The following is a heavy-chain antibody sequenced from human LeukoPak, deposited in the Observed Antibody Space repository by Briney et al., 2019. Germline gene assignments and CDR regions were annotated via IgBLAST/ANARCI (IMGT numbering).Heavy chain of an antibody. D-gene: IGHD6-19*01. CDR3: ARRSGIAVAGAFDY. V-gene: IGHV3-21*04. Sequence: PGGSLRLSCAASGFTFSSYSMNWVRQAPGKGLEWVSSISSSSSYIYYADSVKGRFTISRDNSKNTLYLQMNSLRAEDTAVYYCARRSGIAVAGAFDYWGQGTLVTVSS. CDR2: ISSSSSYI. J-gene: IGHJ4*02. CDR1: GFTFSSYS.